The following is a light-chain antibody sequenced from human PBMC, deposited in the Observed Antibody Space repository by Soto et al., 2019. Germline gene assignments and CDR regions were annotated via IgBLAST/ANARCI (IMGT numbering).Light chain of an antibody. V-gene: IGKV3-15*01. J-gene: IGKJ4*01. CDR2: GAS. CDR1: QNMNNK. CDR3: QHYNNWPLT. Sequence: EIVVTQSPATLSLAPGQRATLSCRTSQNMNNKLVWYQQKPRQAPRLLIYGASTRATGIPARFSGSGSGTAVTLTLSSLQSEDFAVYSCQHYNNWPLTLGGGTKVESK.